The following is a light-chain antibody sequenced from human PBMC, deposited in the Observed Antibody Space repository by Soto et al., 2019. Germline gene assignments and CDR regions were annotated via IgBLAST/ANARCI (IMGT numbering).Light chain of an antibody. CDR2: GAS. J-gene: IGKJ1*01. CDR3: QHYDNSPRT. V-gene: IGKV3-20*01. Sequence: EIVLTQSPGTLSLSPGERATLSCRASQSVNSNYLAWYQQKPGQGPRLLMYGASSRATGIPDRCSGSGSGTDFSLTISRLEPEDFAVYYCQHYDNSPRTFGQGTKVEIK. CDR1: QSVNSNY.